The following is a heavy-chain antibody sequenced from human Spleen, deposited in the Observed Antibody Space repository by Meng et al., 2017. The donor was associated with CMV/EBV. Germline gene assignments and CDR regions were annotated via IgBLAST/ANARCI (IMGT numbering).Heavy chain of an antibody. CDR3: ARDYPTGTTKIFDY. D-gene: IGHD1-7*01. J-gene: IGHJ4*02. Sequence: SGSSESATWNWIRQSPSRVLEWLGRTYYRSEWYNDYAVSVKSRITINADTSKNQLSLQLNSVTPDDTAVYYCARDYPTGTTKIFDYWGQGTLVTVSS. CDR1: SGSSESAT. V-gene: IGHV6-1*01. CDR2: TYYRSEWYN.